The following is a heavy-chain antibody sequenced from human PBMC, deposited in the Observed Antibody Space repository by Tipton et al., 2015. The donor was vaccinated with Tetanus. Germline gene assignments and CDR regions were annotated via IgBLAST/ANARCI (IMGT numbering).Heavy chain of an antibody. CDR1: GFTFSNYK. D-gene: IGHD6-25*01. V-gene: IGHV3-21*01. CDR3: ASGSALDY. CDR2: ISSTSSHI. Sequence: SLRLSCEVSGFTFSNYKMNWVRQAPGKGLEWISSISSTSSHIYYADSVKGRFTISRDNAKSSLYLQMNSLRADDTAVYFCASGSALDYWGPGTLVTVSS. J-gene: IGHJ4*02.